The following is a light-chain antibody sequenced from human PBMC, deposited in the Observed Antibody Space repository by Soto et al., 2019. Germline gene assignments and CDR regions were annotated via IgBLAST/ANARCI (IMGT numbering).Light chain of an antibody. CDR1: QSISTY. J-gene: IGKJ1*01. V-gene: IGKV1-39*01. CDR3: QHSYGTPRT. Sequence: DIQMTQSPSSLSAPVGDRVTITCRASQSISTYLNWYQHKPGKAPKVLIYAVSSLQSGVPSRLSGSGSGTDFTLTITSLQPEDSATYYCQHSYGTPRTFGQGTKVDIK. CDR2: AVS.